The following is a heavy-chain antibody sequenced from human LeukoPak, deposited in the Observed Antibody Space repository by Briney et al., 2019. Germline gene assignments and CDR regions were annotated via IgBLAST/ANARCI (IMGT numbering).Heavy chain of an antibody. D-gene: IGHD6-6*01. Sequence: SETLSLTCTVSGGSISSGGYYWSWIRQPPGKGLEWIGYIYHSGSTYYNPSLKSRVTISVDRSKNQFSLKLSSVTAADTAVYYCARGLIAARVYYYYYMDVWGKGTTVTVS. CDR3: ARGLIAARVYYYYYMDV. V-gene: IGHV4-30-2*01. J-gene: IGHJ6*03. CDR2: IYHSGST. CDR1: GGSISSGGYY.